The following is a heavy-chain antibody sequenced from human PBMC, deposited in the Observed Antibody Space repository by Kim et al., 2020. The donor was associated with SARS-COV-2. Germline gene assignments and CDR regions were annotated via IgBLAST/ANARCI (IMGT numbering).Heavy chain of an antibody. CDR2: IYSGGSST. V-gene: IGHV3-23*03. D-gene: IGHD6-13*01. Sequence: GGSLRLSCAASGFTFSSYAMSWVRQAPGKGLEWVSVIYSGGSSTYYADSVKGRFTISRDNSKNTLYLQMNSLRAEDTAVYYCAKDRGPDSSSWYPLSDYYYGMDVWGQGTTVTVSS. CDR1: GFTFSSYA. CDR3: AKDRGPDSSSWYPLSDYYYGMDV. J-gene: IGHJ6*02.